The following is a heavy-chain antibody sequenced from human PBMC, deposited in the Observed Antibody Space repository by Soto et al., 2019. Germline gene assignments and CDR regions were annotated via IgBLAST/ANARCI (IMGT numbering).Heavy chain of an antibody. Sequence: GGSLRLSCAASGFTFSDYYMSWIRQAPGKGLEWVSYISSSGSTIYYADSVKGRFTISRDNAKNSLYLQMNSLRAEDTAVYYCARDYCSITTCPNYGMDVWGQGTTVTVSS. CDR1: GFTFSDYY. D-gene: IGHD2-2*01. J-gene: IGHJ6*02. CDR3: ARDYCSITTCPNYGMDV. CDR2: ISSSGSTI. V-gene: IGHV3-11*01.